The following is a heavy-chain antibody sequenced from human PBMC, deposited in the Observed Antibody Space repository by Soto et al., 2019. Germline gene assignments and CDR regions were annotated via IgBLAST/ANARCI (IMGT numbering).Heavy chain of an antibody. CDR3: AREAPGNYFDSSGSYSP. CDR1: GGTFSSYA. J-gene: IGHJ5*02. CDR2: IIPIFGTA. D-gene: IGHD3-22*01. V-gene: IGHV1-69*13. Sequence: SVKVSCKASGGTFSSYAISWVRQAPGQGLEWMRGIIPIFGTANYAQKFQGRVTITADESTSTAYMELSSLRSEDTAVYYCAREAPGNYFDSSGSYSPWGQGTLVTVSS.